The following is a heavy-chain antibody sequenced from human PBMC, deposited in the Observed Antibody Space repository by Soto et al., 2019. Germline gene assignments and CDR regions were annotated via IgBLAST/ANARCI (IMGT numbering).Heavy chain of an antibody. V-gene: IGHV3-7*03. CDR3: ARDPYDILTGNYYYYGMDV. CDR2: MKQDGSEK. CDR1: GFTFSSYW. D-gene: IGHD3-9*01. J-gene: IGHJ6*02. Sequence: LRLSCAASGFTFSSYWMSWVRQAPGKGLEWVANMKQDGSEKYYVDSVKGRFTISRDNAKNSLYLQMNSLRAEDTAVYYCARDPYDILTGNYYYYGMDVWGQGTTVTVSS.